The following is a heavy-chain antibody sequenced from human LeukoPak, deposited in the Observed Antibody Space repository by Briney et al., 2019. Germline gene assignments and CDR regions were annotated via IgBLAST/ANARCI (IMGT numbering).Heavy chain of an antibody. V-gene: IGHV3-23*01. CDR1: QVTFSSYA. CDR3: ANDGAYYDSNTDAFDI. Sequence: GGSLRLSCAASQVTFSSYAMSWVRQAPGKGLEWVSGISSIGGSTVYADSVQGRFTISRDNSKNTLYLQMNSLRAEDTAVYYCANDGAYYDSNTDAFDIWGQGTMVTVSS. CDR2: ISSIGGST. J-gene: IGHJ3*02. D-gene: IGHD3-22*01.